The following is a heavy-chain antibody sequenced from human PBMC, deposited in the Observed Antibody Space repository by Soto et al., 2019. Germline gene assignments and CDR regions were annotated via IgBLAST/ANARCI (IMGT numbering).Heavy chain of an antibody. V-gene: IGHV4-31*02. D-gene: IGHD3-10*01. CDR2: ISYSGRN. CDR3: ARGRGVASDGGGGAFDI. J-gene: IGHJ3*02. Sequence: LRLSCTVSGGTIGSGGYYWSWVPQQPGKGLASIGYISYSGRNYYNPSLKSRLTISVDTSKNQFSLKQSSVTAADKAVYYCARGRGVASDGGGGAFDIWGQGTMVTVSS. CDR1: GGTIGSGGYY.